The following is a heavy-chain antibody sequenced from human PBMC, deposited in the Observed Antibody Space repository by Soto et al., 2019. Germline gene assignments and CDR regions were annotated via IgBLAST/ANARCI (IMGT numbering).Heavy chain of an antibody. CDR1: GFIFSGYA. V-gene: IGHV3-23*01. J-gene: IGHJ4*02. Sequence: EVQLLESGGGLVQPGGSLRLSCAASGFIFSGYAMSWVRRAPGKGLEWVSGISSTGGSTYYADSVKGRFTISRDNSKNMVFLQLNSLRAEDTAVYYCAKDQSAGTYYNYWGQGTLVTVSS. D-gene: IGHD1-26*01. CDR2: ISSTGGST. CDR3: AKDQSAGTYYNY.